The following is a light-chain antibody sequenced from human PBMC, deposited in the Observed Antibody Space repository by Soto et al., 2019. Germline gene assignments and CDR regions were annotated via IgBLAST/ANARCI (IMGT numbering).Light chain of an antibody. CDR1: SSNIGNNY. CDR2: ENN. CDR3: GTWDSSLSGGSYV. V-gene: IGLV1-51*02. J-gene: IGLJ1*01. Sequence: QSVLTQPPSVSAAPGQKVTISCSGSSSNIGNNYVSWYQQLPGTAPKLLIYENNKRPSGIPDRFSGSKSGTSATLGITGLQTGDEADYYCGTWDSSLSGGSYVFGTGTKVTDL.